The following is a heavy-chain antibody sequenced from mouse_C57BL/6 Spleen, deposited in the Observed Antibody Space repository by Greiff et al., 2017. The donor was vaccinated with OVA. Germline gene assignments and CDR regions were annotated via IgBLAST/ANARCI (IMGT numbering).Heavy chain of an antibody. V-gene: IGHV1-69*01. CDR2: IDPSDSYT. CDR3: ARDYEGWFAY. J-gene: IGHJ3*01. CDR1: GYTFTSYW. D-gene: IGHD1-1*01. Sequence: VQLQQPGAELVMPGASVKLSCKASGYTFTSYWMHWVKQRPGQGLEWIGEIDPSDSYTNYNQKFKGKSTLTVDKSSSTAYMQLNSLTSEDSAVYYCARDYEGWFAYWGQGTLVTVSA.